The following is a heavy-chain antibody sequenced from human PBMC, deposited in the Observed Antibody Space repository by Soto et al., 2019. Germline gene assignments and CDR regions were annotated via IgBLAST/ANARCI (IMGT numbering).Heavy chain of an antibody. J-gene: IGHJ4*02. CDR2: ISGSGGST. V-gene: IGHV3-23*01. Sequence: EVQLLESGGGLVQPGGSLRLSCAASGFTFSSYAMSWVRQAPGKGLGRVSAISGSGGSTYYADSVQGRFTISRDNSKNTLYLQMNSLRAEDTAVYYCAKWVSSRIKRTGTFDYWGQGTLVTVSS. CDR1: GFTFSSYA. CDR3: AKWVSSRIKRTGTFDY. D-gene: IGHD1-1*01.